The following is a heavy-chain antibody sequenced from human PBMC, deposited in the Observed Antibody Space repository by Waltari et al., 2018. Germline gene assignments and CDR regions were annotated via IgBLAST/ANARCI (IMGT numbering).Heavy chain of an antibody. D-gene: IGHD2-15*01. J-gene: IGHJ4*02. CDR1: GLAVRTHY. CDR2: IFGGGER. Sequence: LVQSEGGLIQPGGSLRLSCAVSGLAVRTHYMSWARQAPGKGLEWVGVIFGGGERYYSDSVRGRFTISKDTSENSVYLQMNSLRVDDTAVYYCATHCPSGRCFRWFYYDSWGQGSLVTVSS. V-gene: IGHV3-53*01. CDR3: ATHCPSGRCFRWFYYDS.